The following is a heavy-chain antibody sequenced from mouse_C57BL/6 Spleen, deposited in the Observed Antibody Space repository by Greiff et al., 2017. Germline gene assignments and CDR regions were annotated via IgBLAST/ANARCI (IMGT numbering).Heavy chain of an antibody. CDR2: INPSTGGT. V-gene: IGHV1-42*01. CDR3: ARGGLRRGRDY. D-gene: IGHD2-4*01. Sequence: VQLQQSGPELVKPGASVKISCKASGYSFTGYYMNWVKQSPEKSLEWIGEINPSTGGTTYNQKFKAKATLTVDKSSSTAYMQLKSLTSEDSAVYYCARGGLRRGRDYWGQGTSGTVSS. CDR1: GYSFTGYY. J-gene: IGHJ4*01.